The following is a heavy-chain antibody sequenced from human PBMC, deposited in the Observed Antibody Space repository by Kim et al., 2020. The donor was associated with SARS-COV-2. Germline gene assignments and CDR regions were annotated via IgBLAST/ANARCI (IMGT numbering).Heavy chain of an antibody. J-gene: IGHJ1*01. CDR3: ARTVTGTTESFEY. V-gene: IGHV3-7*03. Sequence: GGSLRLSCAASGFTFGSYWMTWVRQAPGKGLEWVANIKQDGSQKYYVDSVKGRFTISRDDAKNSLYLQMNSLRAEDTAVYYFARTVTGTTESFEYWGQGTLVTVSS. CDR1: GFTFGSYW. CDR2: IKQDGSQK. D-gene: IGHD6-19*01.